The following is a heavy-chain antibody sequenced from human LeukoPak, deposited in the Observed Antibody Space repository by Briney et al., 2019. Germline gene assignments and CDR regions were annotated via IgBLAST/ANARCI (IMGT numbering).Heavy chain of an antibody. CDR1: GFTLDDSG. Sequence: GGSLRLSCAASGFTLDDSGMSWVRQAPGKGRECVSGINWNGGSTGYADSVKGRFTISRDNAKNSLYLQMNSLRAEDTALYYCARVCSIGWLDAFDIWGQGTMVTVSS. CDR2: INWNGGST. D-gene: IGHD6-19*01. CDR3: ARVCSIGWLDAFDI. J-gene: IGHJ3*02. V-gene: IGHV3-20*04.